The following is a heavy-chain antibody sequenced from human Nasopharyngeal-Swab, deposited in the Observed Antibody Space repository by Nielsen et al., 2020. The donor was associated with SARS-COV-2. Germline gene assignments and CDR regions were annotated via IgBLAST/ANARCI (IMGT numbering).Heavy chain of an antibody. CDR1: GFTVSSNY. Sequence: GESLKISCAASGFTVSSNYMSWVRQAPGKGLEWVSVIYSGGSTSYADSVKGRFTISSDNSKNTLYLQMNSLRAEDTAVYYCAKDPSYSYDWFDPWGQGTLVTVSS. J-gene: IGHJ5*02. CDR3: AKDPSYSYDWFDP. CDR2: IYSGGST. D-gene: IGHD1-26*01. V-gene: IGHV3-53*01.